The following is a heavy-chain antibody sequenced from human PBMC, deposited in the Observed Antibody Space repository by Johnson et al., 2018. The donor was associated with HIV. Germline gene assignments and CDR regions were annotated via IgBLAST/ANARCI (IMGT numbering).Heavy chain of an antibody. J-gene: IGHJ3*02. V-gene: IGHV3-7*01. CDR1: GFTFSSYW. CDR3: ARVYSSSSAHAFDI. Sequence: VQLVESGGGVVQPGRSLRLSCAASGFTFSSYWMSWVRQAPGKGLEWVANIKQDGSEKYYVDSVKGRFTISRDNAKNSLYLQMNSLRAEDTAVYYCARVYSSSSAHAFDIWGQGTMVTVSS. D-gene: IGHD6-6*01. CDR2: IKQDGSEK.